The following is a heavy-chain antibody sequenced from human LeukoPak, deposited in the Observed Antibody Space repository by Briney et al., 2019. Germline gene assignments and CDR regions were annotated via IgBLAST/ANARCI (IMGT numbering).Heavy chain of an antibody. CDR2: IYSGGST. V-gene: IGHV3-66*01. J-gene: IGHJ4*02. D-gene: IGHD2-15*01. Sequence: GGSLRLSCAASGFTVSSNYMSWVRQAPGKGLGWVSLIYSGGSTYYPDSVKGRFTISRDNSKNTLYLHMNSLRAEDTAVYYCAKDSDVVVVAAKDYWGQGTLVTVSS. CDR3: AKDSDVVVVAAKDY. CDR1: GFTVSSNY.